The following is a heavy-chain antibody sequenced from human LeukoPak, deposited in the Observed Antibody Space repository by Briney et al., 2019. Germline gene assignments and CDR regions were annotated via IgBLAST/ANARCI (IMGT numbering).Heavy chain of an antibody. J-gene: IGHJ6*03. Sequence: GGSLRLSCAASGFTFSSYWMHWVRQAPGKGLVWVSRINTDRRSTRYADSVKGRFTISRDNAKNTLYLQMNSLRAEDTDVYYCARAAAVQNDFWSGYYWYYYYYMDVRGKGTTVTVSS. CDR1: GFTFSSYW. CDR2: INTDRRST. CDR3: ARAAAVQNDFWSGYYWYYYYYMDV. D-gene: IGHD3-3*01. V-gene: IGHV3-74*01.